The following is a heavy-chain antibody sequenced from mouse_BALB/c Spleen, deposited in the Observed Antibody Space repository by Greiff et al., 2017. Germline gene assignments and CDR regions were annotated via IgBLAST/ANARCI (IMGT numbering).Heavy chain of an antibody. V-gene: IGHV5-12-2*01. J-gene: IGHJ2*01. Sequence: EVQLQESGGGLVQPGGSLKLSCAASGFTFSSYTMSWVRQTPEKRLEWVAYISNGGGSTYYPDTVKGRFTISRDNAKNTLYLQMSSLKSEDTAMYYCARHGFYENFDYWGQGTTLTVSS. CDR2: ISNGGGST. CDR3: ARHGFYENFDY. CDR1: GFTFSSYT. D-gene: IGHD2-3*01.